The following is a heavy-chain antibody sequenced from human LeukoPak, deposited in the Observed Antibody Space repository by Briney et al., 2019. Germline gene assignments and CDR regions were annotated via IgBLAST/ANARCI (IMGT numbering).Heavy chain of an antibody. D-gene: IGHD6-19*01. V-gene: IGHV4-59*08. CDR2: TYYKGST. CDR3: VRRDNTGWNYFDY. Sequence: PSETLSLTCTVSGGSINSHYWRWIRQPPGKGVEWIGNTYYKGSTNYNPSLKSRVTISVDTSKNHLSLKLTSVLAADTAIYYCVRRDNTGWNYFDYWGQGILVTVSS. J-gene: IGHJ4*02. CDR1: GGSINSHY.